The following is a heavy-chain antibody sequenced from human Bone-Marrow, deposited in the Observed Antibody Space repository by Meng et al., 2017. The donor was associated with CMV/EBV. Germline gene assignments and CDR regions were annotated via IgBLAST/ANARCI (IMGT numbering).Heavy chain of an antibody. CDR2: ISSSGSTI. J-gene: IGHJ1*01. CDR1: GFTFSSYE. Sequence: GESLKISCAASGFTFSSYEMNWVRQAPGKGLEWVSYISSSGSTIYYADSVKGRFTISRDNAKNSLYLQMNSLRAEDTAVYYCASSFWSGYYHAEYFQHWGQGTLVTVYS. V-gene: IGHV3-48*03. D-gene: IGHD3-3*01. CDR3: ASSFWSGYYHAEYFQH.